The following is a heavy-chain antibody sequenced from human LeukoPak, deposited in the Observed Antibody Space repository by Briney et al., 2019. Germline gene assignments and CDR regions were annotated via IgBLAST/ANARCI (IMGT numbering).Heavy chain of an antibody. J-gene: IGHJ3*02. V-gene: IGHV5-10-1*01. CDR1: GYSFTSYW. D-gene: IGHD3-22*01. Sequence: GGSLRLSCKVSGYSFTSYWISWVRQMPGKGLEWMGRIDPSDSYTNYRPSFQGHVTISADKSISTAYLQWSSLKASDTAVYYCARRGSSGYYADTFDIWGRGTMVTVSS. CDR3: ARRGSSGYYADTFDI. CDR2: IDPSDSYT.